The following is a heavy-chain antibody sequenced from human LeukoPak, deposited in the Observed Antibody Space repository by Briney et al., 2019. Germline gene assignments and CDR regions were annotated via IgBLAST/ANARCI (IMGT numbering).Heavy chain of an antibody. V-gene: IGHV4-59*01. CDR2: IYYSGST. D-gene: IGHD3-9*01. CDR3: ATSLRYFGWLKQYGMDV. CDR1: GGSISSYY. Sequence: ASETLSLTCTVSGGSISSYYWSWIRKPPGKGLEWIGYIYYSGSTNYNPSLKSRVTISVDTSKNQFSLKLSSVTAADTVVYYCATSLRYFGWLKQYGMDVWGQGTTVTVSS. J-gene: IGHJ6*02.